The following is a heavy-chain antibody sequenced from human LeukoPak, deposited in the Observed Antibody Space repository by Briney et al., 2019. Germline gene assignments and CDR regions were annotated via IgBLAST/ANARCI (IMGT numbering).Heavy chain of an antibody. Sequence: ASVKVSCKVSGYTLTELSMHWVRQAPGKGLEWMGGFDPEDGETIYAQKFQGRVTMTEDTSTDTAYMELSSLRSEDTAVYYCAILEVTMVRGPREGPAKFDYWGQGTLVTVSS. J-gene: IGHJ4*02. D-gene: IGHD3-10*01. CDR3: AILEVTMVRGPREGPAKFDY. V-gene: IGHV1-24*01. CDR1: GYTLTELS. CDR2: FDPEDGET.